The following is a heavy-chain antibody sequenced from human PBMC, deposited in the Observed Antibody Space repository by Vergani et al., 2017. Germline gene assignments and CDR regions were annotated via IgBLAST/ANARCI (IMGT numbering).Heavy chain of an antibody. CDR2: ISSSGSTI. CDR3: ARDPGQQLAFDY. CDR1: GFTFSSYE. D-gene: IGHD6-13*01. J-gene: IGHJ4*02. Sequence: VQLVESGGGLVQPGGSLRLSCAASGFTFSSYEMNWVRQAPGKGLEWVSYISSSGSTIYYADSVKGRFTISRDNAKNSLYLQMNSLRAEDTAVYYCARDPGQQLAFDYWGQGTLVTVSS. V-gene: IGHV3-48*03.